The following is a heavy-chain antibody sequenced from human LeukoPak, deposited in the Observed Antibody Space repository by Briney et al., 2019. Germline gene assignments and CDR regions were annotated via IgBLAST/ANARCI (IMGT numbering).Heavy chain of an antibody. D-gene: IGHD4-17*01. J-gene: IGHJ4*02. CDR1: GGTFSSYA. Sequence: SVKVSCKASGGTFSSYAISWVRQAPGQGLEWMGGIIHIFGTANYAQKFQGRVTITADKSTSTAYMELSSLRSEDTAVYYCARNGDSQDYFDYWGQGTLVTVSS. CDR3: ARNGDSQDYFDY. V-gene: IGHV1-69*06. CDR2: IIHIFGTA.